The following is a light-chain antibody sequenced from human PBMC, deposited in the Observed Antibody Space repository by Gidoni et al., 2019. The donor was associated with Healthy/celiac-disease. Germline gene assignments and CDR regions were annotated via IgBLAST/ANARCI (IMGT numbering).Light chain of an antibody. CDR2: RNN. CDR3: AAWDDSLSGVV. Sequence: SVLTHPPSASGTPGQGVPISCSGRSSNIGSNYVYWYQQLPGTAPKLLIYRNNQRPSGVPDRFSGSKSGTSASLAISGLRSEDEADYDCAAWDDSLSGVVFGGGTKLTVL. V-gene: IGLV1-47*01. CDR1: SSNIGSNY. J-gene: IGLJ2*01.